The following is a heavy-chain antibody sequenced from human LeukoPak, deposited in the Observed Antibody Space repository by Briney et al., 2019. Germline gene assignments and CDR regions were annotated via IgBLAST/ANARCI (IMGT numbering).Heavy chain of an antibody. J-gene: IGHJ4*02. CDR3: AREISIVGATYGFDY. CDR1: GYTFTGYY. V-gene: IGHV1-2*02. CDR2: INPNSGGT. Sequence: GASVKVSCKASGYTFTGYYMHWVRQAPGQGLEWMGWINPNSGGTNYAQKFQGRVTMTRDTSISTAYMELSRLRSDDTAVYYCAREISIVGATYGFDYWGQETLVTVSS. D-gene: IGHD1-26*01.